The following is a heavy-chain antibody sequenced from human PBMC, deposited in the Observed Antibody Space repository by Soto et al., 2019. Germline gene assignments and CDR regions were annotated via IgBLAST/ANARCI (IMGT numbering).Heavy chain of an antibody. CDR3: AREWRDYYFDY. CDR1: GGSISSGGYY. Sequence: QVQLQESGPGLVKPSQTLSLTCTVSGGSISSGGYYWSWIRQHPGKGLEWIGYIYYSGSTYYNPSLTSRVTISVDTSKHQFSLKLSSVTAADTAVYYCAREWRDYYFDYWGQGTLVTVSS. J-gene: IGHJ4*02. V-gene: IGHV4-31*03. CDR2: IYYSGST.